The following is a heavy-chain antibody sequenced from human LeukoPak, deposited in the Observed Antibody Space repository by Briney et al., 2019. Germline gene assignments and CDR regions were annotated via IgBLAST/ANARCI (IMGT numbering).Heavy chain of an antibody. Sequence: GESLKISCKGSGYSFTSYWIGWVRQMPGKGLEWMGIIYPGDSDTRYSPSFQGQVTISAGKSISTAYLQWSSLKASDTAMYYCARRRIAVAGNVDYFDYWGQGTLVTVSS. D-gene: IGHD6-19*01. CDR1: GYSFTSYW. J-gene: IGHJ4*02. V-gene: IGHV5-51*01. CDR3: ARRRIAVAGNVDYFDY. CDR2: IYPGDSDT.